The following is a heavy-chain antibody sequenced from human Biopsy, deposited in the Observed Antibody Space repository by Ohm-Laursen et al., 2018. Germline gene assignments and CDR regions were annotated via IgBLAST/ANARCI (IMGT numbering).Heavy chain of an antibody. CDR2: IDVSDYNT. Sequence: SLRLSCTASGFTFHTYAINWVRQAPGKGLEWVAHIDVSDYNTYYADSVRGRFTISRDNSKQMVHLEINSLTVDDTAVYYCVKQWGGYNFDSWGQGTLVTVSS. CDR3: VKQWGGYNFDS. V-gene: IGHV3-23*01. CDR1: GFTFHTYA. D-gene: IGHD1-14*01. J-gene: IGHJ5*01.